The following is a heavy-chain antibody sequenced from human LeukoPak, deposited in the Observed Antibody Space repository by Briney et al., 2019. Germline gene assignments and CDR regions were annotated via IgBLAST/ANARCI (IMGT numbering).Heavy chain of an antibody. V-gene: IGHV1-69*05. D-gene: IGHD6-13*01. Sequence: GASVKVSCKASGGTFSSYAISWVRQAPGQGLEWMRGIIPIFGTANYAQKFQGRVTITTDESTSTAYMELSSLRSEDTAVYYCAREVAAAGEYYFDYWGQGTLVTVSS. CDR2: IIPIFGTA. CDR3: AREVAAAGEYYFDY. J-gene: IGHJ4*02. CDR1: GGTFSSYA.